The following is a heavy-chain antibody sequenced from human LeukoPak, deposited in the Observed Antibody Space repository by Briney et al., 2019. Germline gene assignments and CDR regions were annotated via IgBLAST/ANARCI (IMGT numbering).Heavy chain of an antibody. J-gene: IGHJ4*02. CDR2: INHSGST. Sequence: SETLSLTCAVYGGSFSGYYWSWIRQPPGKGLEWIGEINHSGSTNYNPSLKSRVTISVDTSKNQFSLKLSSVTAADTAVYYCARVPRGSGGSYDYWGQGTLVTVPS. D-gene: IGHD2-15*01. V-gene: IGHV4-34*01. CDR1: GGSFSGYY. CDR3: ARVPRGSGGSYDY.